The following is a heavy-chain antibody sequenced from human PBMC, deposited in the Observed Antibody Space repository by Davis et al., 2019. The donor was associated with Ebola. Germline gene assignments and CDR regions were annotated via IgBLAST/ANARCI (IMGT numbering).Heavy chain of an antibody. CDR1: GFTFSTYS. D-gene: IGHD3-10*01. V-gene: IGHV3-9*03. Sequence: PGGSLRLSCAASGFTFSTYSMNWVRQAPGKGLEWVSGISWDSGSIGYADSVRGRFTISRDNAKNSLSLQMNSLRAEDMAFYYCAKEVNSRAHSGAFDIWGQGTMVTVSS. CDR2: ISWDSGSI. CDR3: AKEVNSRAHSGAFDI. J-gene: IGHJ3*02.